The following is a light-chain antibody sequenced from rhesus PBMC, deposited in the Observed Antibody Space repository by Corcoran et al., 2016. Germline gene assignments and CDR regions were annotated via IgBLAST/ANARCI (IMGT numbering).Light chain of an antibody. J-gene: IGKJ2*01. CDR3: QHYYNTPYT. CDR2: EAS. CDR1: QVITND. V-gene: IGKV1-25*01. Sequence: DIQMTQSPSSLSASVGDRVTITCRASQVITNDLAWYQQKPGETPKLLIYEASSLQSGIPSRFSGRGAGTDFTLTISSLQSEDFATYYCQHYYNTPYTFGQGTKVEIK.